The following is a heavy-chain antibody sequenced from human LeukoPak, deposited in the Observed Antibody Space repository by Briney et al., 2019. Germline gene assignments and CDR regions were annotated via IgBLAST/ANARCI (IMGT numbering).Heavy chain of an antibody. J-gene: IGHJ5*02. CDR3: ARAVGHYYDSSGPFDP. D-gene: IGHD3-22*01. CDR2: IYYSGST. CDR1: GGSIRSSYYY. Sequence: PSETLSLTCTVSGGSIRSSYYYWGWIRQPPGKGLEWIGYIYYSGSTNYNPSLKSRVTISVDTSKNQFSLKLSSVTAADTAVYYCARAVGHYYDSSGPFDPWGQGTLVTVSS. V-gene: IGHV4-61*05.